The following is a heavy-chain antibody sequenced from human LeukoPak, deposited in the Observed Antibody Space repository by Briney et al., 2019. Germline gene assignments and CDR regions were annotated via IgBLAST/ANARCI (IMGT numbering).Heavy chain of an antibody. CDR2: ISAYNGST. D-gene: IGHD3-22*01. V-gene: IGHV1-18*01. CDR3: ARDGDEYYYDSSGYWAY. J-gene: IGHJ4*02. Sequence: ASVKVSCKASGYTFTSYGISWVRQAPGQGLEWMGWISAYNGSTNYAQKLQGRVTMTTDTSTSTAYMELRSLRSDDTAVYYCARDGDEYYYDSSGYWAYWGQGTLVTVSS. CDR1: GYTFTSYG.